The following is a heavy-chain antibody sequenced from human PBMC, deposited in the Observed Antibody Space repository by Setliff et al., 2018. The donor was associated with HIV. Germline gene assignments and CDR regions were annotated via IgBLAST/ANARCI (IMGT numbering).Heavy chain of an antibody. J-gene: IGHJ3*02. Sequence: GALVKVSCKASGYSFARYGLSWVRQAPGQGLEWMGWISGFNGNTKYAQSFQDRVTMTTDTSTRTAYMEMRGLTYDDTAVYYCARASGGNSVENGFDIWGQGTMVTVSS. CDR2: ISGFNGNT. D-gene: IGHD1-26*01. CDR3: ARASGGNSVENGFDI. V-gene: IGHV1-18*01. CDR1: GYSFARYG.